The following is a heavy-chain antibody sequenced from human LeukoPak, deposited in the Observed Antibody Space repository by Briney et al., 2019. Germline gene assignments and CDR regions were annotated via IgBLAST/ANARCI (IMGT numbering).Heavy chain of an antibody. CDR1: GGSISSYY. CDR3: ARDSPLGYYDSSGYYGFDY. Sequence: PSETLSLTCTVSGGSISSYYWSWIRQPAGKGLEWIGRIYTSGSTNYNPSLKSRVTMSVDTSKNQFSLKLSSVTAADTAVYYCARDSPLGYYDSSGYYGFDYWGQGTLVTVSS. CDR2: IYTSGST. D-gene: IGHD3-22*01. J-gene: IGHJ4*02. V-gene: IGHV4-4*07.